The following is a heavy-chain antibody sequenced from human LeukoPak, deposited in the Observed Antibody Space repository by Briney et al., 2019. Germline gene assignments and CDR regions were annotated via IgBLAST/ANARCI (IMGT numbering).Heavy chain of an antibody. CDR1: GGSISSYY. V-gene: IGHV4-59*01. CDR2: IHYIGTT. J-gene: IGHJ1*01. CDR3: ARSYSSTWYGDFQH. D-gene: IGHD6-13*01. Sequence: SETLSLTCTVSGGSISSYYWSWIRQPPGKGLEWIGYIHYIGTTNYNPSLKSRITISVDTSKNQFSLNLSSVTAADTAVYYCARSYSSTWYGDFQHWGQGTLVTVS.